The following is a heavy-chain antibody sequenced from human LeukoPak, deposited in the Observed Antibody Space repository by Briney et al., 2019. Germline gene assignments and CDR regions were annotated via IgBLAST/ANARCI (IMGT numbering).Heavy chain of an antibody. V-gene: IGHV4-59*08. Sequence: PSETLSLTCTVSGGTMSSYYWSWLRQPPGKGLEWLGYIYCSGSTKYNPYLKSRVTISVDASKNQSPRKLSSVTAADTAVYYCARGARAGYNLEPFDYWGQGTLVTVSS. CDR2: IYCSGST. D-gene: IGHD5-24*01. CDR3: ARGARAGYNLEPFDY. CDR1: GGTMSSYY. J-gene: IGHJ4*02.